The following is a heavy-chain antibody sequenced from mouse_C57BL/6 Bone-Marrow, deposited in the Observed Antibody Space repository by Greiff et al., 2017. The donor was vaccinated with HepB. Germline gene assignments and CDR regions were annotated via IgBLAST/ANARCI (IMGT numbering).Heavy chain of an antibody. Sequence: VQLQQSGPELVKPGASVKISCKASGYTFTDYYMNWVKQSHGKSLEWIGDINPNNGGTSYNQKFKGKATLTVDKSSSTAYMELRSLTSEDSAVYYCARRDYYGSHWGQGTTLTVSS. V-gene: IGHV1-26*01. CDR2: INPNNGGT. J-gene: IGHJ2*01. D-gene: IGHD1-1*01. CDR1: GYTFTDYY. CDR3: ARRDYYGSH.